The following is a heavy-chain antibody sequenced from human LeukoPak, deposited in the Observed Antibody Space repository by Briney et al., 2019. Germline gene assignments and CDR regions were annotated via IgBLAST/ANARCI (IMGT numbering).Heavy chain of an antibody. D-gene: IGHD2-2*02. CDR3: TVQDIVVVPAAIRTDY. CDR1: GFTFSSYA. V-gene: IGHV3-23*01. Sequence: GGSLRLSCVASGFTFSSYAMSWVRQAPGKGLEWVSAISGSGTSTYYADSVKGRFTISRDNSKNTLYLQMNSLRAEDTAVYYCTVQDIVVVPAAIRTDYWGQGTLVTVSS. J-gene: IGHJ4*02. CDR2: ISGSGTST.